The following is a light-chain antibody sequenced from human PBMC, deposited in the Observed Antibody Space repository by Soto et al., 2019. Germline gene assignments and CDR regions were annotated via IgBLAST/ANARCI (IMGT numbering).Light chain of an antibody. Sequence: QSALTQPASVSGSPGQSIAISCTGTSSDVGGYSHVSWYQQHPGKVPKLIIYDVSNRPSGVSNRFSGSKSGNTASLTISGLQAEDEADYYCSSYTTDSTYVFGAGTKVTVL. CDR3: SSYTTDSTYV. CDR2: DVS. J-gene: IGLJ1*01. CDR1: SSDVGGYSH. V-gene: IGLV2-14*01.